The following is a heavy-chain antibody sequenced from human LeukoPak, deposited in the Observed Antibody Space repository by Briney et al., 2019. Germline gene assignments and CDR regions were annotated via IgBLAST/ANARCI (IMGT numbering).Heavy chain of an antibody. CDR1: GFTFDDYA. D-gene: IGHD3-22*01. CDR2: ISSSSSYI. CDR3: ARETSSGSLANFDY. V-gene: IGHV3-21*01. Sequence: PGGSLRLSYAASGFTFDDYAMHWVRQAPGKGLEWVSSISSSSSYIYYADSVKGRFTISRDNAKNSLYLQMNSLRAEDTAVYYCARETSSGSLANFDYWGQGTLVTVSS. J-gene: IGHJ4*02.